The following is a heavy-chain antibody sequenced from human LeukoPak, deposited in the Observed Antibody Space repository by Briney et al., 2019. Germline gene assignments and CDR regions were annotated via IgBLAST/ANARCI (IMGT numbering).Heavy chain of an antibody. V-gene: IGHV4-59*01. CDR3: ARAGIAAAGKRNHFDY. Sequence: SETLSLTCTVSGGSISSNPGKGLEWIGYIYYSGSTNYNPSLKSRVTISVDTSKNQFSLKLSSVTAADTAVYYCARAGIAAAGKRNHFDYWGQGTLVTVSS. D-gene: IGHD6-13*01. CDR2: IYYSGST. CDR1: GGSISSN. J-gene: IGHJ4*02.